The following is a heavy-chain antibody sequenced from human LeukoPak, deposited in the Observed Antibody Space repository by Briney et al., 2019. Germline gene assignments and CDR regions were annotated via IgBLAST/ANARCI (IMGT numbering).Heavy chain of an antibody. CDR2: TYYWSKWYN. Sequence: SQTLSLTCAISGDSVSSNSAAWNWIRQSPSRGLEWLGRTYYWSKWYNDYAVSVKSRITINPDTSKNQFSLQLNSVTPEDTAVYYCARDGGASPSGLYYYGMDVWGQGTTVTVSS. CDR1: GDSVSSNSAA. J-gene: IGHJ6*02. V-gene: IGHV6-1*01. D-gene: IGHD4/OR15-4a*01. CDR3: ARDGGASPSGLYYYGMDV.